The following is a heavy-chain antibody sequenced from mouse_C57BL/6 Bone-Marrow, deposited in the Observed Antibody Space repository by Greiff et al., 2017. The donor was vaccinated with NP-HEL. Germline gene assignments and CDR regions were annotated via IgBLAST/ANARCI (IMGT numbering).Heavy chain of an antibody. CDR1: GFPFTSYG. CDR3: AKGGDGYFAMDY. V-gene: IGHV2-3*01. Sequence: QVQLQQSGPGLVAPSQSLSITCTVSGFPFTSYGVSWVRQPPGKGLEWLGAIRGDGSTNDHSALIPRLSISKDNSKSQVFLKLNSLQTDDTATYYCAKGGDGYFAMDYWGQGTSVTVSS. J-gene: IGHJ4*01. CDR2: IRGDGST. D-gene: IGHD2-3*01.